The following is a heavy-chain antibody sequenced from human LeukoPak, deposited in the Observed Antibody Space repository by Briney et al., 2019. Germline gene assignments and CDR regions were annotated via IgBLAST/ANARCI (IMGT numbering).Heavy chain of an antibody. CDR3: ARVRTTVF. CDR2: IKRDGSEK. J-gene: IGHJ1*01. CDR1: GFTFSSYW. V-gene: IGHV3-7*01. D-gene: IGHD4-11*01. Sequence: GGSLRLSCAVSGFTFSSYWMTWVRQAPGKGLEWVANIKRDGSEKYYADSVKGRFTISRDNAKNSLYLQMNSLRAEDTAVYYCARVRTTVFWGQGDQVTVSP.